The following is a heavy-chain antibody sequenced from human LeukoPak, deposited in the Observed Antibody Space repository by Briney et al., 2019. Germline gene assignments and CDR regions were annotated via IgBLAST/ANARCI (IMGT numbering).Heavy chain of an antibody. V-gene: IGHV4-59*12. CDR2: IYYSGST. Sequence: PSETLSLTCTVSGGSISSYYWSWIRQPPGKGLEWIGYIYYSGSTNYNPSLKSRVTMSVDTSKNQFSLKLSSVTAADTAVYYCARDRYAGTRGYYYMDVWGKGTTVTVSS. CDR1: GGSISSYY. D-gene: IGHD1-1*01. CDR3: ARDRYAGTRGYYYMDV. J-gene: IGHJ6*03.